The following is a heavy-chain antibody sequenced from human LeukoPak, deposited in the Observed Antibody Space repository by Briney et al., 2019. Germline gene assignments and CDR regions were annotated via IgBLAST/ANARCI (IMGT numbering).Heavy chain of an antibody. CDR3: ARGRRNVVVIATVLYYFDY. V-gene: IGHV1-8*03. D-gene: IGHD2-21*01. CDR1: GYTFTSYD. Sequence: ASVKVSCKASGYTFTSYDINWVRQATGQGLEWMGWMNPNRGNTGYAQKFQGRVTITRNTSISTAYMELSSLRSEDTAVYYCARGRRNVVVIATVLYYFDYWGQGTLVTVSS. CDR2: MNPNRGNT. J-gene: IGHJ4*02.